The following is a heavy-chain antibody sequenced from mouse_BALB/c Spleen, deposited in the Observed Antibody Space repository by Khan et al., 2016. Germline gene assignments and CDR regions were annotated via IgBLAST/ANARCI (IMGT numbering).Heavy chain of an antibody. CDR2: ISYDGSN. CDR1: GYSITSGYY. J-gene: IGHJ3*01. V-gene: IGHV3-6*02. CDR3: ATYGNYEGFAY. D-gene: IGHD2-1*01. Sequence: EVQLLESGPGLVKPSQSLSLTCSVTGYSITSGYYWNWIRQFPGNKLEWMGYISYDGSNNYNPSLKNRISITRDTSKNQFFLKLNSVTTEDTATYYCATYGNYEGFAYWGQGTLVTVSA.